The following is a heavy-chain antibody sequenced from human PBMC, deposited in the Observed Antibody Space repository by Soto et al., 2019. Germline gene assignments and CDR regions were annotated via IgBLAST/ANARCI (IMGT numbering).Heavy chain of an antibody. CDR3: AKDLGVGVTATPGS. J-gene: IGHJ5*02. D-gene: IGHD2-21*02. V-gene: IGHV3-30*18. Sequence: QVQLVESGGGVVQPGRSLRLSCAASGFTFSSYGMHWVRQAPGKGLEWVAVISYDGSNKYYADSVKGRFTISRDNSKNALYLQMNSLRAEDTAVYYCAKDLGVGVTATPGSWGQGHLVTVSS. CDR2: ISYDGSNK. CDR1: GFTFSSYG.